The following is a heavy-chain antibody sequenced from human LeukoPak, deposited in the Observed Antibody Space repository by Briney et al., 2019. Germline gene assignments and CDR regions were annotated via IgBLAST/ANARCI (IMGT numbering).Heavy chain of an antibody. J-gene: IGHJ4*02. CDR3: AKRGAYRPPY. CDR2: ISSSRSYI. Sequence: GGSLRLSCAASGFTFSSYSMNWVRQAPGKGLEWVSFISSSRSYIYYADSVKGRFTISRDNSKNTLYLQMNSLRAEDTAVYYCAKRGAYRPPYWGQGTLVTVSS. V-gene: IGHV3-21*04. D-gene: IGHD3-16*01. CDR1: GFTFSSYS.